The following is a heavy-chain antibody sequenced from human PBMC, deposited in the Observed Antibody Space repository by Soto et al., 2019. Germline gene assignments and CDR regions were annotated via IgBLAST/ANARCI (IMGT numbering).Heavy chain of an antibody. CDR3: ARQGDRGSFDY. Sequence: EVQLVQSGAEVNKPGESLKISCKGSGYNFGIYWIGWVRQVPGKGLEWMGLSYPGGSESRYSPSFQGQVTVSADESLSTEYLQWSSLKASDTAVYYCARQGDRGSFDYRGQGTLDTVSS. CDR2: SYPGGSES. J-gene: IGHJ4*02. V-gene: IGHV5-51*03. CDR1: GYNFGIYW. D-gene: IGHD2-21*01.